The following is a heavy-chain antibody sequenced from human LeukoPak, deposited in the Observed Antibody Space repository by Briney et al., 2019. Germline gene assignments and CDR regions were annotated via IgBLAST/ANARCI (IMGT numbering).Heavy chain of an antibody. CDR2: IYYSGST. V-gene: IGHV4-39*07. J-gene: IGHJ4*02. D-gene: IGHD3-22*01. Sequence: SETLSLTCTVSGGSISSSSYYWGWIRQPPGKGLEWIGSIYYSGSTYYNPSLKSRVTISVDTSKSQFSLKLSSVTAADTAVYYCARDLDYYDSSGYPAFDYWGQGTLVTVSS. CDR1: GGSISSSSYY. CDR3: ARDLDYYDSSGYPAFDY.